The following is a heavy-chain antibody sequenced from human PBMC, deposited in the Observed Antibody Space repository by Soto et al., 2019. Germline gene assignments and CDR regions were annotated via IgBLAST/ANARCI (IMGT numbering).Heavy chain of an antibody. Sequence: GASVKLSCKASGYTFTSYGISWVRQAPGQGLEWMGWISAYNGNTNYAQKLQGRVTMTTDTSTSTAYMELRSLRSDDTAMYYCARGGYYDSSGSRNYHYYGMNVWGQGTTVTVSS. J-gene: IGHJ6*02. V-gene: IGHV1-18*01. D-gene: IGHD3-22*01. CDR3: ARGGYYDSSGSRNYHYYGMNV. CDR2: ISAYNGNT. CDR1: GYTFTSYG.